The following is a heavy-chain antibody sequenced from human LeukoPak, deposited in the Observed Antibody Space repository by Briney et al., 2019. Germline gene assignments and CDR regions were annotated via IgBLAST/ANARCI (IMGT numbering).Heavy chain of an antibody. CDR1: GFTLSSYW. CDR3: ARDLAAEVDY. D-gene: IGHD6-13*01. J-gene: IGHJ4*02. V-gene: IGHV3-7*01. Sequence: GGSLRLSCAASGFTLSSYWMSWVGQAPGKGLEWVANIKQDGSEKYYVDSVKGRFTISRDNAKNSLYLQMNSLRAEDTAVYYCARDLAAEVDYWGQGTLVTVSS. CDR2: IKQDGSEK.